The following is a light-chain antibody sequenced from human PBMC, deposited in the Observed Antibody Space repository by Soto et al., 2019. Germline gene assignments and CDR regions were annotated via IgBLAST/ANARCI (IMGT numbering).Light chain of an antibody. CDR1: SSDVGSHNL. Sequence: QSALTQPASVSGSPGQSITISCTGTSSDVGSHNLVSWYQQYPGKAPKLIIFEASKRPSGVSNRFTGSKSGNTASLTISGLQAEDEADYYCSSYTTTSTLVFGGGTKLTVL. CDR2: EAS. CDR3: SSYTTTSTLV. V-gene: IGLV2-14*02. J-gene: IGLJ3*02.